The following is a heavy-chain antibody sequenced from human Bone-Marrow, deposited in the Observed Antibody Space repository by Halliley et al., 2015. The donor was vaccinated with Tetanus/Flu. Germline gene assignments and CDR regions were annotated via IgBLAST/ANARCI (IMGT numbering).Heavy chain of an antibody. D-gene: IGHD2-21*02. CDR3: ARNQGDFPNWFDP. V-gene: IGHV4-30-2*01. J-gene: IGHJ5*02. CDR2: ISYRGST. Sequence: WIGYISYRGSTYYNPPPERRVPISMDIPKNQFPLKLSSLTAADTAIYYCARNQGDFPNWFDPWGQGTVVTVSS.